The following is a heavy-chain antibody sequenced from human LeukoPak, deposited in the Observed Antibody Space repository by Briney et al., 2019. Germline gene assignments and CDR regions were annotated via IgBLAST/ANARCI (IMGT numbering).Heavy chain of an antibody. D-gene: IGHD6-19*01. V-gene: IGHV1-18*01. J-gene: IGHJ4*02. CDR1: GYTFTSYG. CDR3: ARERTSSGVKYFDY. Sequence: ASVKVSCKASGYTFTSYGISWVRQAPGQGLEWMGWISAYNGNTNHAQKLQGRVTMTTDTSTSTAYMELRSLRSDDTAVYYCARERTSSGVKYFDYWGQRTLCTVSS. CDR2: ISAYNGNT.